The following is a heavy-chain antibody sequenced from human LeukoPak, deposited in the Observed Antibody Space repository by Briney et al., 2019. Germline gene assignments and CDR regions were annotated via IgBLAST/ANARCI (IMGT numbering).Heavy chain of an antibody. D-gene: IGHD6-6*01. CDR1: GYTFTGYY. J-gene: IGHJ3*02. CDR3: ARESLEYSSSSDAFDI. Sequence: ASVKVSCKASGYTFTGYYMHWARQAPGQGLEWMGWINPNSGGTNYAQKFQGRVTMTRDTSISTAYMELSRLRSDDTAVYYCARESLEYSSSSDAFDIWGQGTMVTVSS. CDR2: INPNSGGT. V-gene: IGHV1-2*02.